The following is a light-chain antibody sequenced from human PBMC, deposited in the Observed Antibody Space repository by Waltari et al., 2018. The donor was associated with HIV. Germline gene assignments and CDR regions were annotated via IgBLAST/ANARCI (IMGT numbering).Light chain of an antibody. Sequence: QLVLTQSPSASASLGASVKFTCTLSSGHSHYDIAWHQQPPEQGPRYLMKLNSDGILSKGYGIPDRFSGSSSGAGRYLTIASLQSEEEADSYCQTWDTGIRVFGGGTKLTVL. CDR3: QTWDTGIRV. J-gene: IGLJ3*02. V-gene: IGLV4-69*01. CDR2: LNSDGIL. CDR1: SGHSHYD.